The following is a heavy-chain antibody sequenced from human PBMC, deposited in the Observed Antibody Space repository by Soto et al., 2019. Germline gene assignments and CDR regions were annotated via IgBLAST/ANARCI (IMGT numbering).Heavy chain of an antibody. Sequence: GGSLRLSCAVSGFTFSSHAMHWVRQAPGKGLEWVAVISYDGSNKYYADSVKGRFTISRDNSKNTLYVQMNSLRAEDTAVYYCAREGYSGPDAEYFQHWGQGTLVTVSS. CDR2: ISYDGSNK. CDR1: GFTFSSHA. V-gene: IGHV3-30-3*01. CDR3: AREGYSGPDAEYFQH. J-gene: IGHJ1*01. D-gene: IGHD2-15*01.